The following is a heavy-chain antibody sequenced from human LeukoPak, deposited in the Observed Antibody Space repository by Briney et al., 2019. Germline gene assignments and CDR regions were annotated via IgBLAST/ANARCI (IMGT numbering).Heavy chain of an antibody. CDR3: ARAPGIAAARWFDP. CDR2: IGGSGLST. D-gene: IGHD6-13*01. V-gene: IGHV3-23*01. J-gene: IGHJ5*02. Sequence: PGGSLRLSCAASGFIFSNYWMNWVRQAPGKGLEWVSGIGGSGLSTWYTDSVKGRFTMSRDNSNNTLYLQMNSLRAEDTAVYYCARAPGIAAARWFDPWGQGTLVTVSS. CDR1: GFIFSNYW.